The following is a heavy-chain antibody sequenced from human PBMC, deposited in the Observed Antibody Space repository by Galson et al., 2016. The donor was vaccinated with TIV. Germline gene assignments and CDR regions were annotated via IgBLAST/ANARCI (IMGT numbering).Heavy chain of an antibody. Sequence: SLRLSCAASGFTFGSYGMHWVRHGPGKGLEWLAFVSFDRSDTTYADSVKGRFTISRDNFKNTLYLQMSSLRTEDTAVYYCARGFSNYYFDYWGQGTLVTVSS. J-gene: IGHJ4*02. CDR1: GFTFGSYG. CDR2: VSFDRSDT. D-gene: IGHD1-1*01. V-gene: IGHV3-30*03. CDR3: ARGFSNYYFDY.